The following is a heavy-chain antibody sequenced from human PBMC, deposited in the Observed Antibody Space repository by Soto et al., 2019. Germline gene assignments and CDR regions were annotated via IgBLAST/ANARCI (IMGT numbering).Heavy chain of an antibody. CDR2: IFWDDDT. D-gene: IGHD3-10*01. Sequence: QITLKESGPTLVKPTETLTVTCTFSGFSLTTPGVGVGWIRQPPGKTLEWLALIFWDDDTRYSPSLKSRVTVTKYTSKNQVVLTMTNMDPVDTATYYCARRPYLSAYSFDYWGQGTLVTVSS. V-gene: IGHV2-5*02. J-gene: IGHJ4*02. CDR3: ARRPYLSAYSFDY. CDR1: GFSLTTPGVG.